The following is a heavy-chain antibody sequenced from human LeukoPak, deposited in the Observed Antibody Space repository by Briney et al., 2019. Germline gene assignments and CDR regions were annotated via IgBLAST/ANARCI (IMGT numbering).Heavy chain of an antibody. J-gene: IGHJ4*02. Sequence: GGSLRLSCAASGFTLSDYGMHWVRQAPGKGLEWVAYIWYDGSKTCYANSVKGRFTISRDTSKSTLYLQMNSLRPEDTTVYYCVRDLLGLPRKYFDSWGQGTLVTVSS. CDR3: VRDLLGLPRKYFDS. CDR2: IWYDGSKT. CDR1: GFTLSDYG. V-gene: IGHV3-30*02. D-gene: IGHD2/OR15-2a*01.